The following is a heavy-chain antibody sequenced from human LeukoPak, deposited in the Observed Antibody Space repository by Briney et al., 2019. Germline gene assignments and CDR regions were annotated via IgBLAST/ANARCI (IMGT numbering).Heavy chain of an antibody. CDR3: ARIRGRSITMVRGVTLDH. CDR1: GYTFTGYY. D-gene: IGHD3-10*01. Sequence: ASVKVSCKASGYTFTGYYMHWVRQAPGQGLEWMGWINPNSGGTNYAQKFQGRVTMTRDTSISTAYMELSRLRSDDTAVYYCARIRGRSITMVRGVTLDHWGQGTLVTVSS. V-gene: IGHV1-2*02. J-gene: IGHJ4*02. CDR2: INPNSGGT.